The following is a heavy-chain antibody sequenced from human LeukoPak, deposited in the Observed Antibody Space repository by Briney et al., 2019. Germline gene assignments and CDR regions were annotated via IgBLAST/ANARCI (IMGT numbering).Heavy chain of an antibody. CDR1: GFTFSSYA. J-gene: IGHJ4*02. Sequence: GGPLRLSCAASGFTFSSYAMSRVRQAPGKGLEWVSAISGSGGSTYYADSVKGRFATSRDNSKNTLYLQMNSLRAEDTAVYYCAKDGGGSGYYLDYWGQGTLVTVSS. CDR2: ISGSGGST. V-gene: IGHV3-23*01. CDR3: AKDGGGSGYYLDY. D-gene: IGHD6-19*01.